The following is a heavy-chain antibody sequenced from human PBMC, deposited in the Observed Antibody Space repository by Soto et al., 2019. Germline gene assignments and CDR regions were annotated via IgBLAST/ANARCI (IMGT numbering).Heavy chain of an antibody. V-gene: IGHV3-23*01. J-gene: IGHJ6*02. CDR1: GFTFSSYA. CDR2: ISGSGGST. Sequence: GGSLRLSCAASGFTFSSYAMSWVRQAPGKGLEWVSAISGSGGSTYYADSVKGRFTISRDNSKNTLYLRMNSMRADDTAAYYCARGLGYQYYGMDVWGQGTTVTVSS. CDR3: ARGLGYQYYGMDV.